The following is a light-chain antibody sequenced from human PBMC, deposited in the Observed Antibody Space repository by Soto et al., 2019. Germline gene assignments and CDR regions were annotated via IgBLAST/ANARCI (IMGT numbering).Light chain of an antibody. CDR1: QSVSSN. J-gene: IGKJ2*02. V-gene: IGKV3-15*01. CDR3: QPYNNWPPWT. CDR2: GAS. Sequence: EIVMTQSPATLSVSPGERATLSCRASQSVSSNLAWYQQKPGQAPRLLIYGASTRATGIPARFSGSRSGTEFTLTISSLQSEDFAVYYCQPYNNWPPWTFGQGTNLEIK.